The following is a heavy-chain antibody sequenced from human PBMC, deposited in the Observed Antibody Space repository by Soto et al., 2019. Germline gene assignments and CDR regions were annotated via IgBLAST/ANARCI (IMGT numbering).Heavy chain of an antibody. J-gene: IGHJ4*02. CDR1: GFTFSSYW. Sequence: PGGSLRLSCAASGFTFSSYWMHWVRQAPGKGLVWVSRVKGDGSSTSYADSVKGRFTISRDNAKNTLYLQMNSLRAEDTAVYYCARDNWNSYRGQGTLVTVSS. D-gene: IGHD1-1*01. V-gene: IGHV3-74*01. CDR3: ARDNWNSY. CDR2: VKGDGSST.